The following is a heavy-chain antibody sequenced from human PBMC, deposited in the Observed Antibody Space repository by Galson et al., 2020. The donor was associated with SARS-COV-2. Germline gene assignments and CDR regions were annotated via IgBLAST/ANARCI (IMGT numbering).Heavy chain of an antibody. CDR3: AEEGSGNHYQYNFDY. Sequence: GGSLRLSCVASGFTSSTYAMSWVRQAPGKGLEWVSGISGSGGSTFYADSVKGRFTISRDNSKNTMYLQMNSLRAEDTAVYYCAEEGSGNHYQYNFDYWGQGTLVTVSS. D-gene: IGHD3-10*01. CDR1: GFTSSTYA. CDR2: ISGSGGST. J-gene: IGHJ4*02. V-gene: IGHV3-23*01.